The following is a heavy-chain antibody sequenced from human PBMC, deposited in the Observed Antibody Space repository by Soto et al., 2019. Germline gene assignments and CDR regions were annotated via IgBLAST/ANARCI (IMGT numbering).Heavy chain of an antibody. CDR2: IGPDGSRT. Sequence: PGGSLRLSCAASGFTFSAYGMHWVRQAPGKGLEYVSAIGPDGSRTYYANSVKGRFTISRDNSKNTLYLQVGGLRAEDMAVYYCARVRCSGGHCYSNYYYMDVWGKGTTVTVSS. J-gene: IGHJ6*03. CDR3: ARVRCSGGHCYSNYYYMDV. V-gene: IGHV3-64*01. D-gene: IGHD2-15*01. CDR1: GFTFSAYG.